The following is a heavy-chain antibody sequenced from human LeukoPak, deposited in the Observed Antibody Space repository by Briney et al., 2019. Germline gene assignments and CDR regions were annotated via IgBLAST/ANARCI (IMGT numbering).Heavy chain of an antibody. Sequence: GGSLRLSCAASGFTFNNYGMHWVRQAPGKGLVWVARINSDGSSTSYADSVKDRFTISRDNARNTLYLQMNSLRVEDSAMYYCARDQIYCTGGYCYFEFWGQGTLVTVSS. V-gene: IGHV3-74*01. CDR2: INSDGSST. J-gene: IGHJ4*02. CDR1: GFTFNNYG. CDR3: ARDQIYCTGGYCYFEF. D-gene: IGHD2-8*02.